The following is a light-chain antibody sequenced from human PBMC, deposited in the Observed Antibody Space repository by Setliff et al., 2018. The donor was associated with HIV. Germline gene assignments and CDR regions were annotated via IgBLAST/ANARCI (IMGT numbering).Light chain of an antibody. CDR2: DVS. J-gene: IGLJ1*01. Sequence: SALAQPASVSGSPGQSITISCTGTSSDVGDYNYVSWCQQHPGKAPKLMISDVSNRPSGVSNRFSGSKSGNAASLTISGLQAEDEADYYCSSYTSRTPLYVFGTGTKVTVL. V-gene: IGLV2-14*03. CDR1: SSDVGDYNY. CDR3: SSYTSRTPLYV.